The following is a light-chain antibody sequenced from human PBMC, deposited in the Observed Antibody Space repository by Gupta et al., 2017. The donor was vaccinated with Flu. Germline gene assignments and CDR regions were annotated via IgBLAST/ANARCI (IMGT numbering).Light chain of an antibody. V-gene: IGKV1-5*03. Sequence: DFQMTQSPSTLSASLGDSVTITCRSSQSICSWVAWYQQKPGQPPKLLIYKASNLESGVPSRFSASGSGTEFTLTISRVETDDVSTYYCKRYQLNPLTFGGGTKLEIK. CDR1: QSICSW. CDR3: KRYQLNPLT. J-gene: IGKJ4*01. CDR2: KAS.